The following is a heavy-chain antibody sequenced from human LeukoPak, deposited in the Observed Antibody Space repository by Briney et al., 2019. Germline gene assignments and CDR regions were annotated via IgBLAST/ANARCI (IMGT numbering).Heavy chain of an antibody. CDR2: ISYDGSNT. J-gene: IGHJ6*03. Sequence: GGSLRLSCAAAGLTFDAYGMHWLRQAPGKAPEWVAVISYDGSNTDYADSVKGRFSISRDRSKNTIYLQMDSLRPEDTAVYYCARAEYYYMDVWGKGTTVTISS. CDR1: GLTFDAYG. V-gene: IGHV3-30*03. CDR3: ARAEYYYMDV.